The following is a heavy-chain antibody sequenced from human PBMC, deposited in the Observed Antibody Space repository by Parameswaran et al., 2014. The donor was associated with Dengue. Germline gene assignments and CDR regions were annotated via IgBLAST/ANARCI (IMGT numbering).Heavy chain of an antibody. D-gene: IGHD6-19*01. CDR2: IYYSGST. Sequence: VRQAPGKGLEWIGSIYYSGSTYYNPSLKSRVTISVDTSKNQFSLKLSSVTAADTAVYYCARVGSSGDRYGMDVWGQGTTVTVSS. J-gene: IGHJ6*02. CDR3: ARVGSSGDRYGMDV. V-gene: IGHV4-39*07.